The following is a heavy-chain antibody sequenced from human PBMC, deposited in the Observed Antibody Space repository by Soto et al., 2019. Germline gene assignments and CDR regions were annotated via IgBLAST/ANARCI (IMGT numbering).Heavy chain of an antibody. J-gene: IGHJ4*02. CDR2: VYSSGTT. D-gene: IGHD3-10*01. Sequence: PSETLSLTCSVSGGSINRYLWSWIRQPAGKGLEWIGRVYSSGTTDYNPSLNSRATMSVETSKNQFSLKLSSVTAADTAVYYCARDIGSFAYGEGYWGQG. CDR1: GGSINRYL. CDR3: ARDIGSFAYGEGY. V-gene: IGHV4-4*07.